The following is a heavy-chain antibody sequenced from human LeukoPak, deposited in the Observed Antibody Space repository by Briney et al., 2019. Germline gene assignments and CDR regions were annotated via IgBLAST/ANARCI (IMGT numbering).Heavy chain of an antibody. CDR3: VRGVED. CDR2: INSDGSSI. Sequence: GGSPRLSCAASGFTLSSYSMHWVRQAPGKGLVWVSRINSDGSSISYADSVKGRFTISRDNAKKTLYLQMNSLRVEDTAVYYCVRGVEDWGQGTLVTVSS. V-gene: IGHV3-74*01. D-gene: IGHD1-1*01. CDR1: GFTLSSYS. J-gene: IGHJ4*02.